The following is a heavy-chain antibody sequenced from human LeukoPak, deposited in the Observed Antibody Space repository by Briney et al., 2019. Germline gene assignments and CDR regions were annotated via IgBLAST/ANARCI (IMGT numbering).Heavy chain of an antibody. Sequence: GGSLRLSCAASGFTFSDCEMNWVRQAPGKGLEWLSYMSGSGDTIYYADSVKGRFTISRDNAKNSLYLQMNSLRAEDTAVYYCARDVELFWGQGTLVTVSS. D-gene: IGHD1-7*01. CDR1: GFTFSDCE. CDR3: ARDVELF. CDR2: MSGSGDTI. V-gene: IGHV3-48*03. J-gene: IGHJ4*02.